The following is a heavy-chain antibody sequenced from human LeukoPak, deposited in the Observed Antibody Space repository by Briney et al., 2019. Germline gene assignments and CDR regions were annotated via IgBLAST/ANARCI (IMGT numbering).Heavy chain of an antibody. D-gene: IGHD3-10*01. J-gene: IGHJ4*02. CDR2: ISGDGVST. CDR3: ARDPSSERFGESRYFDY. CDR1: GLPIADFA. Sequence: PGGSLRLSCVASGLPIADFAMHWVRQAPGKGLEWVSLISGDGVSTFYADSVKGRFSISRDNSKNSLSLEMNSLRTEDTAMYYCARDPSSERFGESRYFDYWGQGTLVTVSS. V-gene: IGHV3-43*02.